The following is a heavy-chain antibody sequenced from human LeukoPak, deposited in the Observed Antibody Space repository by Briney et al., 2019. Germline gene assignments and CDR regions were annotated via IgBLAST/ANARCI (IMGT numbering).Heavy chain of an antibody. J-gene: IGHJ4*02. D-gene: IGHD2-2*01. V-gene: IGHV3-11*06. CDR3: AREPLPTGYCSSTSCRHRSPIDY. Sequence: PGGSLRLSCAASGFTFSDYYMSWIRQAPGKGLEWVSSISSSSSYIYYADSVKGRFTISRDNAKNSLYLQMNSLRAEDTAVYYCAREPLPTGYCSSTSCRHRSPIDYWGQGTLVTVSS. CDR1: GFTFSDYY. CDR2: ISSSSSYI.